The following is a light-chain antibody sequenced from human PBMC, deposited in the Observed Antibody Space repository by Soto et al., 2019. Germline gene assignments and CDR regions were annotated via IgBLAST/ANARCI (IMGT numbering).Light chain of an antibody. V-gene: IGKV3-20*01. CDR2: GAS. CDR3: QPSCSV. J-gene: IGKJ3*01. Sequence: EIVLTQSPGTLSLSPGERATLSCRASQSVSSSYLAWYQQKPGQAPRLLIYGASSRATGIPDRFSGSGSGTVFTLAINRLAPYDCEQYYCQPSCSVFGHGTKVDIK. CDR1: QSVSSSY.